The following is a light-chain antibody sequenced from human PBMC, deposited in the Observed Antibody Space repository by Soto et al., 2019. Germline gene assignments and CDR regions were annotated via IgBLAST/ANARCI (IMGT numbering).Light chain of an antibody. J-gene: IGKJ4*01. CDR1: QSVSSN. CDR3: QQYNNWPPLT. V-gene: IGKV3-15*01. CDR2: GAS. Sequence: TQSPGTLSSSPGERATLSCRASQSVSSNLAWYQQKPGQAPRLLIYGASTRATGIPARFSGSGSGTEFTLTISSLQSEDFAVYYCQQYNNWPPLTFGGGTKVDIK.